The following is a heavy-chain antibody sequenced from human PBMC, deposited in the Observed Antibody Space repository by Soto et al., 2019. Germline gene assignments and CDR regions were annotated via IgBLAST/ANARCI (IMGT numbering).Heavy chain of an antibody. J-gene: IGHJ4*02. D-gene: IGHD6-19*01. Sequence: QVQLVESGGGVVQPEKSLRLSCAASGFTFSNYGMHWARQVPGKGLEWVAVIWYDGNNKYYADSVKGRFTISRDNSENTLYLQMNSLRAGDTAVYYCARASSSGWFYFDYWGQGTLVTVSS. V-gene: IGHV3-33*01. CDR1: GFTFSNYG. CDR2: IWYDGNNK. CDR3: ARASSSGWFYFDY.